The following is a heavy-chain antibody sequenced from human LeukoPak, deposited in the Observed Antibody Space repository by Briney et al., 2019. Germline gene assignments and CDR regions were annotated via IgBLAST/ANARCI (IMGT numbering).Heavy chain of an antibody. CDR3: ARETTPYRSSTSCYRY. Sequence: ASVKVSCKASGGTFISYAISWVRQAPGQGLEWMGGIIPIFGTANYAQKFQGRVTITADESTSTAYMELSSLRYEDTAVYYCARETTPYRSSTSCYRYGGQGTLVTVSS. J-gene: IGHJ4*02. CDR1: GGTFISYA. CDR2: IIPIFGTA. D-gene: IGHD2-2*02. V-gene: IGHV1-69*13.